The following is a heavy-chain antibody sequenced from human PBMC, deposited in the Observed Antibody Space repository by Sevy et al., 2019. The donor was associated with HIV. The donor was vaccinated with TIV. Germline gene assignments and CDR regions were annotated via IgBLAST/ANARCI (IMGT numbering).Heavy chain of an antibody. D-gene: IGHD4-17*01. Sequence: SETLSLTCTVSSGSISSSSYYWGWIRQSPGKGLEWIAGIDYIGTTYYNLALKCPVTITGGRSKNEVSLNLRFVTAADAAVYYGARDFRGDHAGGFDFWGQGTPVTVSS. CDR3: ARDFRGDHAGGFDF. CDR1: SGSISSSSYY. V-gene: IGHV4-39*01. J-gene: IGHJ5*01. CDR2: IDYIGTT.